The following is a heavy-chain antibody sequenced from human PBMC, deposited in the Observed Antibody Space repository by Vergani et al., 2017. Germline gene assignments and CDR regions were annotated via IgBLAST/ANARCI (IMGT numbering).Heavy chain of an antibody. D-gene: IGHD5-18*01. J-gene: IGHJ5*02. Sequence: QVQLQESGPGLVKPSQTLSLTCTVSGGSISSGGYYWSWIRQRPGKGLEWIGYIYYSGSTYYNPSLTSRVTISVHTSKNQFSLKLSAVTAADTAVYYCARERTPRYSYNNNWFDPWGQGTLVTVSS. CDR3: ARERTPRYSYNNNWFDP. CDR2: IYYSGST. V-gene: IGHV4-31*03. CDR1: GGSISSGGYY.